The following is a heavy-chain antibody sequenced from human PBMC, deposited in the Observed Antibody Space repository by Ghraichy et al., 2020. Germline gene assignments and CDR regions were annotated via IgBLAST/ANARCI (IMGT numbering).Heavy chain of an antibody. CDR1: GFTFSSYS. J-gene: IGHJ3*02. Sequence: GALRLSCAASGFTFSSYSMNWVRQAPGKGLEWVSSISSSSSYIYYADSVKGRFTISRDNAKNSLYLQMNSLRAEDTAVYYCARAMGYDILTGYYTDAFDIWGQGTMVTVSS. CDR2: ISSSSSYI. D-gene: IGHD3-9*01. V-gene: IGHV3-21*01. CDR3: ARAMGYDILTGYYTDAFDI.